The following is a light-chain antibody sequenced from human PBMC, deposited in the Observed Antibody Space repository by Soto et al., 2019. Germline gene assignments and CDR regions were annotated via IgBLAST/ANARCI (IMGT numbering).Light chain of an antibody. V-gene: IGKV3-15*01. J-gene: IGKJ1*01. CDR1: QSVSSD. Sequence: EIVMTQSPATLSVSPGERATLSCRASQSVSSDLAGYQQKPGQAPRLLIYDASTRASGIPARFSGSGSGTEFTLTISSLQSEDFGVYYCQHYKNWPPWTFGQGTKVEIK. CDR2: DAS. CDR3: QHYKNWPPWT.